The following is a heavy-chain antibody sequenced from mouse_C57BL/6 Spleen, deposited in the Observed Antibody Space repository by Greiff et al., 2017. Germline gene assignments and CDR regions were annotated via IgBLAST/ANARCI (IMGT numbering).Heavy chain of an antibody. CDR3: ARSPSTVVPMDY. V-gene: IGHV1-64*01. CDR2: IHPSSGST. Sequence: QVQLQQSGAELVKPGASVKLSCKASGYTFTSYWMHWVKQRPGQGLEWIGKIHPSSGSTNYNEKFKSKATLPVDKSSSTAYMQLSSLTSEDSAFYYCARSPSTVVPMDYWGQGTSVTVSS. J-gene: IGHJ4*01. D-gene: IGHD1-1*01. CDR1: GYTFTSYW.